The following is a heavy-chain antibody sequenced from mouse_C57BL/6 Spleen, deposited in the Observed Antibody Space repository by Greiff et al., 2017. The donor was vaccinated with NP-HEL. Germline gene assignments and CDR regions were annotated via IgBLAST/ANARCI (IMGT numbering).Heavy chain of an antibody. V-gene: IGHV1-18*01. Sequence: EVKLVESGPELVKPGASVKIPCKASGYTFTDYNMDWVKQSHGKSLEWIGDINPNNGGTIYNQKFKGKATLTVDKSSSTAYMELRSLTSEDTAVYYCARLRRLDYYAMDYWGQGSSVTVSS. CDR2: INPNNGGT. D-gene: IGHD1-2*01. CDR1: GYTFTDYN. J-gene: IGHJ4*01. CDR3: ARLRRLDYYAMDY.